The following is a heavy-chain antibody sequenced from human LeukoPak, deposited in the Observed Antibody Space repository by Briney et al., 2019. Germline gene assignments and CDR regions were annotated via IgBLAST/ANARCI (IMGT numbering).Heavy chain of an antibody. V-gene: IGHV4-30-2*01. D-gene: IGHD6-19*01. CDR3: ARDFSGSFDY. CDR1: GGSISSGGYY. Sequence: SETLSLTCTVSGGSISSGGYYWSWIRQPPGKGLEWIGYIYHSGSTYYNPSLKSRVTISVDRSKNQFSLKLSSVTAADTAVYYCARDFSGSFDYWGQGTLVTVSP. J-gene: IGHJ4*02. CDR2: IYHSGST.